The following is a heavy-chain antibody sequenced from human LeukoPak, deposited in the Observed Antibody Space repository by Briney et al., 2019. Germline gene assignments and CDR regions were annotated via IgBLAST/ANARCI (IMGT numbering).Heavy chain of an antibody. CDR3: ARTYYDFWSGYLYPNYYYYYMDV. J-gene: IGHJ6*03. Sequence: ASVKVSCKASGYTFTSYDINRVRQATGQGLEWMGWMNPNSGNTGYAQKFQGRVTITRNTSISTAYMELSSLRSEDTAVYYCARTYYDFWSGYLYPNYYYYYMDVWGKGTTVTVSS. V-gene: IGHV1-8*03. CDR1: GYTFTSYD. CDR2: MNPNSGNT. D-gene: IGHD3-3*01.